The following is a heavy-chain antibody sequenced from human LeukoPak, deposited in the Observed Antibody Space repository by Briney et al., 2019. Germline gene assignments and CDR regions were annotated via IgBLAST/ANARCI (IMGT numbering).Heavy chain of an antibody. CDR3: ARRYCTGGNCYFLGPIFR. V-gene: IGHV4-39*01. Sequence: SETLSLTCTVSGGSISSSSYHWGWIRQPPGKGLEWIGSIYYSGSTYYNPSLKSRVTISVDTSKNQFSLKLSSMTAADTAVYYCARRYCTGGNCYFLGPIFRWGQGTLVTVSS. CDR2: IYYSGST. CDR1: GGSISSSSYH. J-gene: IGHJ4*02. D-gene: IGHD2-15*01.